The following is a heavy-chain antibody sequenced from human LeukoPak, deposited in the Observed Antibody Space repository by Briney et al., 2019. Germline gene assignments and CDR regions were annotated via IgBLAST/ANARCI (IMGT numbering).Heavy chain of an antibody. D-gene: IGHD3-10*01. J-gene: IGHJ6*02. CDR2: IYYSGST. V-gene: IGHV4-31*03. Sequence: SQTLSLTCTVSGRSISSGGYYWSWIRQHPGKGLEWIGYIYYSGSTYYNPSLKSRVTISVDTSKNQFSRKLSSVTAAETAVYYCARDRKGGGYYYGIDVWGQGTTVTVSS. CDR3: ARDRKGGGYYYGIDV. CDR1: GRSISSGGYY.